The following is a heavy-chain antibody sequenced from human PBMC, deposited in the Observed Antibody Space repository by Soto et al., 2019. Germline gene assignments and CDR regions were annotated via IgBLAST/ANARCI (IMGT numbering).Heavy chain of an antibody. CDR1: GFTFSSYW. V-gene: IGHV3-7*01. D-gene: IGHD3-3*01. J-gene: IGHJ6*02. Sequence: GGSLRLSCAASGFTFSSYWMSWVRQAPGKGLEWVANIKQDGSEKYYVDSVKGRFTISRDNAKNSLYLQMNNLRAEDTAVYYCASTVLPYYDFWSGRGRDYYYYGMDVWGQGTTVTVSS. CDR2: IKQDGSEK. CDR3: ASTVLPYYDFWSGRGRDYYYYGMDV.